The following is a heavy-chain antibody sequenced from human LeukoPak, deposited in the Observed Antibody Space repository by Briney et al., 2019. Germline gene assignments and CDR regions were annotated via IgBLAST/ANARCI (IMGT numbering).Heavy chain of an antibody. CDR1: GGSISIYY. CDR3: ARDRIVNSNYKVWFDP. D-gene: IGHD4-11*01. V-gene: IGHV4-4*07. Sequence: PPETPSLSCTVSGGSISIYYRSCIRQPAGKGLEWIGRIYTTGSTNYNPSLKSRVTISVDKSKNQFYLKLSSVTAADTAVYYCARDRIVNSNYKVWFDPWGQGTLVTVSS. CDR2: IYTTGST. J-gene: IGHJ5*02.